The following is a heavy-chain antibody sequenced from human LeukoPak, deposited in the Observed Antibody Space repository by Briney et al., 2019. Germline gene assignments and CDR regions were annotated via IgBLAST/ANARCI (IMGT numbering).Heavy chain of an antibody. CDR2: INSDGSST. V-gene: IGHV3-74*01. CDR3: ARGIWATLYYYYMDV. CDR1: GFTFSSYW. J-gene: IGHJ6*03. D-gene: IGHD5-24*01. Sequence: GGSLRLSCAASGFTFSSYWMHWVRQAPGKGLVWVSRINSDGSSTIYADSVKGRFTISRDNAKNTLYLQMNSLRAEDTAVYYCARGIWATLYYYYMDVWGKGTTVTVSS.